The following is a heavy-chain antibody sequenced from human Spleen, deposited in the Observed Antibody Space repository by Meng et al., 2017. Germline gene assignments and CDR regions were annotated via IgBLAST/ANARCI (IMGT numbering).Heavy chain of an antibody. CDR3: TTDLFYVWGSYRLQDY. D-gene: IGHD3-16*02. V-gene: IGHV3-15*01. J-gene: IGHJ4*02. CDR1: GFTFSNAW. CDR2: IKSKTDGGTT. Sequence: GESLKISCAASGFTFSNAWMSWVRQAPGKGLEWVGRIKSKTDGGTTDYAAPVKGRFTISRDDSKNTLYLQMNSLKTEDTAVYYCTTDLFYVWGSYRLQDYWGQGTLVTVSS.